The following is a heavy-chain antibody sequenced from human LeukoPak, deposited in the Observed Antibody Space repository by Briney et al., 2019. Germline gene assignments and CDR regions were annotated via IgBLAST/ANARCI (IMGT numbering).Heavy chain of an antibody. CDR3: ARLAVAGTGRWFDP. CDR1: GYSFTSYW. Sequence: EASVKVSCKGSGYSFTSYWIGWGRRMPGKGLEWMGIIYPGDSDTRYSPSFQGQVTISADKSISTAYLQWSSLKASDTAMYYFARLAVAGTGRWFDPWGQGTLVTVSS. D-gene: IGHD6-19*01. J-gene: IGHJ5*02. CDR2: IYPGDSDT. V-gene: IGHV5-51*01.